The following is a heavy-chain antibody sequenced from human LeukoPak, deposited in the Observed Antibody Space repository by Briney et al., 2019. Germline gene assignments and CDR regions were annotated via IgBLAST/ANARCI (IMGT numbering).Heavy chain of an antibody. D-gene: IGHD5-12*01. J-gene: IGHJ6*03. CDR3: AKGGVLYYYYMDV. V-gene: IGHV3-23*01. Sequence: GGSLRLSCAASGFTFSSYAMGWVRQAPGKGLEWVSAISGSGGSTYYADSVKGRFTISRDNSKNTLYLQMNSLRAEDTAVYYCAKGGVLYYYYMDVWGKGTTVTVSS. CDR1: GFTFSSYA. CDR2: ISGSGGST.